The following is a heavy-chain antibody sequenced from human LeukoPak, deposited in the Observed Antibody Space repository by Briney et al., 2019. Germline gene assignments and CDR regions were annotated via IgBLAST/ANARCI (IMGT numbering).Heavy chain of an antibody. CDR1: GYTFTSYG. CDR3: ARAVSSGRLQRYYYYYMDV. V-gene: IGHV1-18*01. CDR2: ISAYNGNT. Sequence: GASVKVSCKASGYTFTSYGISWVRQAPGQGLEWMGWISAYNGNTNYAQKLQGRVTMTTDTSTSTAYMELRSLRSDDTAVYYCARAVSSGRLQRYYYYYMDVWGKGTTVTVSS. J-gene: IGHJ6*03. D-gene: IGHD6-19*01.